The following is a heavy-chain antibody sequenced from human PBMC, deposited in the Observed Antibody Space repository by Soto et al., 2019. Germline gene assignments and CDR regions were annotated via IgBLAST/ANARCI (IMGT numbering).Heavy chain of an antibody. Sequence: EVQLVESGGDLVQPGRSLRLSCAASGFSFGDYAMHWVRQAPGKGLGWVSGISWKSASIGYADSVKGRFTISRDNAKNSLYLQMNSLSAEDTALYHCAKSRGGTANGSDVWGQGTTVTVSS. CDR1: GFSFGDYA. J-gene: IGHJ6*02. V-gene: IGHV3-9*01. CDR2: ISWKSASI. CDR3: AKSRGGTANGSDV. D-gene: IGHD2-15*01.